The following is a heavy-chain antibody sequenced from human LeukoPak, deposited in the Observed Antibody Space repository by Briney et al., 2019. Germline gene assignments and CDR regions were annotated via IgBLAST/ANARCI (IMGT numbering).Heavy chain of an antibody. Sequence: ASVNVSCKASGYTFTSYYMHWVRQAPGQGLEWMGTIVPDGGRTNYAQKFQGRVTVTRDTSTSTVYMELSSLRSEDTAVYYCARVFTVTYAYFDYWGQGTLVTVSS. D-gene: IGHD4-17*01. J-gene: IGHJ4*02. V-gene: IGHV1-46*01. CDR1: GYTFTSYY. CDR3: ARVFTVTYAYFDY. CDR2: IVPDGGRT.